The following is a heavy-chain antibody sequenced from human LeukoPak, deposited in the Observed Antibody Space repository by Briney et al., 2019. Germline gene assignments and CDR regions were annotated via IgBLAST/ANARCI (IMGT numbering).Heavy chain of an antibody. CDR3: AKEGGLWFGGLFSRYVEF. CDR2: INWNGDSR. V-gene: IGHV3-20*04. CDR1: GGSFSSYY. Sequence: ETLSLTRAVYGGSFSSYYWNWIRQPPGKGLEWVSDINWNGDSRGYAHSVRGRFTIYRDNSKNSLYLQMNSLRVEDTALYCCAKEGGLWFGGLFSRYVEFWGQGALVSVSS. J-gene: IGHJ4*02. D-gene: IGHD3-10*01.